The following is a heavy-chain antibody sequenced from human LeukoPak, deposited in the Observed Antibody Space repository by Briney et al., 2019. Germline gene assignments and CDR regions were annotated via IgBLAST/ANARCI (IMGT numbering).Heavy chain of an antibody. CDR2: ISSSSSYI. J-gene: IGHJ6*02. CDR3: AKEGSTSPTYYYYYGMDV. D-gene: IGHD2-2*01. Sequence: GGSLRLSCAASGFTFSSYCMNWVRQAPGKGLEWVSSISSSSSYIYYADSVKGRFTISRDNSKNSLYLQMNSLRTEDTALYYCAKEGSTSPTYYYYYGMDVWGQGTTVTVSS. CDR1: GFTFSSYC. V-gene: IGHV3-21*04.